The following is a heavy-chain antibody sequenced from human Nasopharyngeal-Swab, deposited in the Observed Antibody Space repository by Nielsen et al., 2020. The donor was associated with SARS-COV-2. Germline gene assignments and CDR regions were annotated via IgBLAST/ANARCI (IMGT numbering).Heavy chain of an antibody. J-gene: IGHJ4*02. CDR2: ISWDGGST. Sequence: GGSLTLSCAASGFTFDDYTMHWVRQAPGKGLEWVSLISWDGGSTYYADSVKGRFTISRDNAKNTLYLQMNSLRAEDTAVYYCARDPEAVAGPVDYWGQGTLVTVSS. CDR1: GFTFDDYT. V-gene: IGHV3-43*01. D-gene: IGHD6-19*01. CDR3: ARDPEAVAGPVDY.